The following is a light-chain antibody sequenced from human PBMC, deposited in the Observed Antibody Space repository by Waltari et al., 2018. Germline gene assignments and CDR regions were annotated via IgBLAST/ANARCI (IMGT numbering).Light chain of an antibody. CDR3: QQYYITPLS. CDR1: QSVLYSSDNRNY. Sequence: DIVMTQSPDSLAVSLGERATIHCTSSQSVLYSSDNRNYLAWYHQKPGQPPNLLIYWASTRESGVPDRFSGSGSGTDFTLTISSLQAEDVAVYYCQQYYITPLSFGGGTKVEIK. CDR2: WAS. V-gene: IGKV4-1*01. J-gene: IGKJ4*01.